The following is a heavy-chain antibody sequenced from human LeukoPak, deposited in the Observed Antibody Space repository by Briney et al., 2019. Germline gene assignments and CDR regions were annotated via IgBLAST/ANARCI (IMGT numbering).Heavy chain of an antibody. Sequence: PSETLSLTCAVYGGSFSGYYWSWIRQPPGKGLEWIGYIYYSGSTNYNPSLKSRVTISVDTSKNQFSLKLSSVTAADTAVYYCARADCSSTSCSDYWGQGTLVTVSS. V-gene: IGHV4-59*01. CDR1: GGSFSGYY. CDR2: IYYSGST. J-gene: IGHJ4*02. CDR3: ARADCSSTSCSDY. D-gene: IGHD2-2*01.